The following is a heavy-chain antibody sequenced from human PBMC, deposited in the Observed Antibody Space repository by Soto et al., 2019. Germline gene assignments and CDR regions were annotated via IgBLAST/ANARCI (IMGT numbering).Heavy chain of an antibody. V-gene: IGHV4-28*03. CDR3: ARVGGPDGVGYPDY. CDR2: IYYSGTT. J-gene: IGHJ4*02. CDR1: GYSISSSNW. Sequence: SETLSLTCAVSGYSISSSNWWGWIRQPPGKGLEWIGYIYYSGTTYYNPSLKSRVTMSVDTSKNQFSLKLTSVTAEDTAVYYCARVGGPDGVGYPDYWGQGTLVTVSS. D-gene: IGHD3-3*01.